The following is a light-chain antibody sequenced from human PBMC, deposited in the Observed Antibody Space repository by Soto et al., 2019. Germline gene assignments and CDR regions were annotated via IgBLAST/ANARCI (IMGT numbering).Light chain of an antibody. J-gene: IGKJ1*01. V-gene: IGKV2-30*01. CDR2: RVS. Sequence: DLTKDSTLSLTVTLVQPASISCRSTQSLVSSDGNTYLTWLQQRPGQSPRRLIYRVSGRESGVPDRFSGGGSGTDFTLKISSVEAEDVGVYYCMQGSQWTGKFGQGNKVEIK. CDR1: QSLVSSDGNTY. CDR3: MQGSQWTGK.